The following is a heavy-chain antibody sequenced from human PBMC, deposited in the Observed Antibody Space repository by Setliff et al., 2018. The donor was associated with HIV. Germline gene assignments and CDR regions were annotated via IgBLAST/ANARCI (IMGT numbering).Heavy chain of an antibody. CDR2: VYTTGSA. V-gene: IGHV4-61*09. CDR3: ARALAGGSGWNYFDL. J-gene: IGHJ4*02. D-gene: IGHD6-19*01. Sequence: SETLSLTCTVSGASFIRSRYYWSWIRQPAGKGLEWIGHVYTTGSANYNPSLESRVTILEALSKNQFSLNLDSVTAADTAVYFCARALAGGSGWNYFDLWGPGTLVTVSS. CDR1: GASFIRSRYY.